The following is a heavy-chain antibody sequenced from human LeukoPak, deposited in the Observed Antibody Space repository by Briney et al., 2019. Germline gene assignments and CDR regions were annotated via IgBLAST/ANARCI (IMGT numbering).Heavy chain of an antibody. CDR2: INHSGST. CDR1: GGSFTGYY. CDR3: ARDPPPTYYDFWSGPNWYFDL. J-gene: IGHJ2*01. Sequence: SETLSLTCAVYGGSFTGYYWSWIRQPPGKGLEWIGEINHSGSTNYNPSLKSRVTISVDTSKNQFSLKLSSVTAADTAVYYCARDPPPTYYDFWSGPNWYFDLWGRGTLVTVSS. V-gene: IGHV4-34*01. D-gene: IGHD3-3*01.